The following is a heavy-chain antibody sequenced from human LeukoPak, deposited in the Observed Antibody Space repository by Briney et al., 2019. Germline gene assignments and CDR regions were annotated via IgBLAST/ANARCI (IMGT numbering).Heavy chain of an antibody. J-gene: IGHJ4*01. CDR2: VYVSGYT. CDR3: ARDLNGGSHFDC. CDR1: GGSISSGSYY. V-gene: IGHV4-61*09. D-gene: IGHD4-23*01. Sequence: SQTLSLTCTVSGGSISSGSYYWSWIRQPAGKGLEWIGYVYVSGYTHYNPSLKSRVTISIDTSKNHFSLNLTSVTAADTAVYYCARDLNGGSHFDCWGHGTLVTVSA.